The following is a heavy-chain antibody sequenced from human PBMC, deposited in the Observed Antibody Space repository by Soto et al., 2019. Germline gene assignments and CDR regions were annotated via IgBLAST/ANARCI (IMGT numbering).Heavy chain of an antibody. D-gene: IGHD2-2*01. Sequence: QVQLVQSGAEVKKPGASVKVSCKASGYTFTSYGICWVRQAPGQGLEWMGWISGYNGNTNYAQNLQGRVTMTTDTSTSTVYMELRSLRSDDTAVYYCARRCSSTRCLELWGRCTLVIVSS. CDR2: ISGYNGNT. J-gene: IGHJ2*01. CDR1: GYTFTSYG. CDR3: ARRCSSTRCLEL. V-gene: IGHV1-18*01.